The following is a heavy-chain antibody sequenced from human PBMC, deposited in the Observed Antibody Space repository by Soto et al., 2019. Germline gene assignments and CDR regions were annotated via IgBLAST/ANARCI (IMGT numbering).Heavy chain of an antibody. CDR1: GGSFSGGGYY. CDR3: AICTGASSCWFDA. J-gene: IGHJ5*01. Sequence: SETLSLTCTVYGGSFSGGGYYWSWIRQHPGKGLEWIGYIYYSGSTYYNPSLKSRVTISVDTSKNQFSLKLSSVTAADTAVYYCAICTGASSCWFDAWGHGTLVTVSS. D-gene: IGHD1-1*01. V-gene: IGHV4-31*03. CDR2: IYYSGST.